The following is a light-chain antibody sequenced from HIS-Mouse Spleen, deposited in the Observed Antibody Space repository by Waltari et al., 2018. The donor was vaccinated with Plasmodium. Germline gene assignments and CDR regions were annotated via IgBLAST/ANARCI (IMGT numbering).Light chain of an antibody. CDR1: QSVTSY. J-gene: IGKJ1*01. Sequence: ELLLTQSSATLSLSPGERAPLPCRARQSVTSYLAWYQQKPGQAPRLRIYEASNRATGIPARFSGSGSGTDFTLTISSLEPEDFAVYYCQQRSNWPRTFGQGTKVEIK. V-gene: IGKV3-11*01. CDR2: EAS. CDR3: QQRSNWPRT.